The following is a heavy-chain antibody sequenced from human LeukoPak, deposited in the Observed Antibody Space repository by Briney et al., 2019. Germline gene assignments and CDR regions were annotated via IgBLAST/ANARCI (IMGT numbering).Heavy chain of an antibody. CDR2: ISGNGDST. D-gene: IGHD2-8*01. Sequence: GGSLRLSCAASGFAFSTCAMHWVRQAPGKGLEYVAAISGNGDSTYYANSVKGRFTISRDNSKNTLYLQMGSLRPEDMAVYYCAREVYAGNWFDPWGQGTLVTVSS. J-gene: IGHJ5*02. V-gene: IGHV3-64*01. CDR1: GFAFSTCA. CDR3: AREVYAGNWFDP.